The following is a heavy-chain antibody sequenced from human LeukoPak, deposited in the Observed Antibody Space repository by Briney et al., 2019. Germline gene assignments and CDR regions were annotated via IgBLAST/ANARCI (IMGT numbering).Heavy chain of an antibody. CDR1: GFTFSDYY. D-gene: IGHD2-2*01. CDR2: ISSSGSTI. Sequence: SGGSLRLSCAASGFTFSDYYMSLIRQAPGKGLEWVSYISSSGSTIYYADSVKSRFTISRDNAKNSLYLQMNSLRAEDTAVYYCARHSGGPAAITHYYYYMDVWGKGTTVTVSS. CDR3: ARHSGGPAAITHYYYYMDV. J-gene: IGHJ6*03. V-gene: IGHV3-11*04.